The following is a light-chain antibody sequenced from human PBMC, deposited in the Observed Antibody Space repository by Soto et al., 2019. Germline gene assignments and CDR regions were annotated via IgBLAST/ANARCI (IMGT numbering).Light chain of an antibody. CDR3: QESYTTLFT. J-gene: IGKJ3*01. CDR2: AAS. V-gene: IGKV1-39*01. Sequence: DSQMTQSPPSLSASVGDRVTITCRTSQSIDNYLHWYQQKPGKAPKLLIYAASTLQSGVQSRFSASGSETNLTPTNTSLQPEEFATYYGQESYTTLFTCGPGTKVDLK. CDR1: QSIDNY.